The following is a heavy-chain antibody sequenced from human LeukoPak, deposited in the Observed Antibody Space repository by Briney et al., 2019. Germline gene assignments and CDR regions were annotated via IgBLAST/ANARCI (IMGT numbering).Heavy chain of an antibody. Sequence: SETLSLTCTVSGGSISSYYWSWIRQPPGKGLEWIGYIYYSGSTNYNPSLKSRVTISVDTSKNQFSLKLSSVTAADTAVYYCARFDSSGYFDAFAIWGQGTMVTVSS. V-gene: IGHV4-59*01. J-gene: IGHJ3*02. CDR1: GGSISSYY. CDR3: ARFDSSGYFDAFAI. D-gene: IGHD3-22*01. CDR2: IYYSGST.